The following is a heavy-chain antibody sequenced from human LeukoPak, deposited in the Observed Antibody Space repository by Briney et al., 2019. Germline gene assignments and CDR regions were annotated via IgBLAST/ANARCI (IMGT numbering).Heavy chain of an antibody. Sequence: GASVKVSCKASGGTFSSYAISWVRQAPGQGGEWMGGIIPILGIANYAQKFQVRVTITAYKSTSTAYMELSSLRSEDTAVYYCARVGSWRSGHSGYDFPGLNTGYYYGMDVWGQGTTVTVSS. D-gene: IGHD5-12*01. J-gene: IGHJ6*02. CDR1: GGTFSSYA. V-gene: IGHV1-69*10. CDR3: ARVGSWRSGHSGYDFPGLNTGYYYGMDV. CDR2: IIPILGIA.